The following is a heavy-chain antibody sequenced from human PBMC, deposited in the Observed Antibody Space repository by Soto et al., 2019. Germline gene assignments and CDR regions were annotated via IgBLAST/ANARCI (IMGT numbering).Heavy chain of an antibody. Sequence: EVQLVQSGAEVKKPGESLKISCNASGYSFTSYWIGWVRQISGKGLEWMGITYPEDSQTLYSPSFQGQVTISVDKSISTVYLQWSSLKASDTATYYCARRRYFDTLLDPWGQGTLVTVSS. CDR3: ARRRYFDTLLDP. V-gene: IGHV5-51*03. CDR1: GYSFTSYW. D-gene: IGHD3-9*01. CDR2: TYPEDSQT. J-gene: IGHJ5*02.